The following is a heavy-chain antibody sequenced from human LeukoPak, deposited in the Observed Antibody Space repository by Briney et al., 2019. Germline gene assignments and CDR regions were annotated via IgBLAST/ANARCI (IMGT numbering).Heavy chain of an antibody. J-gene: IGHJ3*02. CDR2: ISSSSSYM. CDR3: ARDTYDILTGYYKWAFDI. D-gene: IGHD3-9*01. CDR1: GFTFSSYT. V-gene: IGHV3-21*06. Sequence: GGSLRLSCAASGFTFSSYTMNWVRQAPGKGLEWVSSISSSSSYMYYADSVKGRFTISRDNAKNSLYLQVNSLRAEDTAVYYCARDTYDILTGYYKWAFDIWGQGTMVTVSS.